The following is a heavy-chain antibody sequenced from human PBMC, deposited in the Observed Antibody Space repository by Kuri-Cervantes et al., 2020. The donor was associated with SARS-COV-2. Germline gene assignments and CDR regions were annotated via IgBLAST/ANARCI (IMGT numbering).Heavy chain of an antibody. D-gene: IGHD1-26*01. CDR1: GFTFSGSA. Sequence: GESLKISCAASGFTFSGSAMHWVRQASGKGLEWVGRIRSKANSYATAYAASVKGRFTISRDDSKNTAYLQMNSLKTEDTAVYYCARARLVGAVIFDYWGQGTLVTVSS. V-gene: IGHV3-73*01. J-gene: IGHJ4*02. CDR2: IRSKANSYAT. CDR3: ARARLVGAVIFDY.